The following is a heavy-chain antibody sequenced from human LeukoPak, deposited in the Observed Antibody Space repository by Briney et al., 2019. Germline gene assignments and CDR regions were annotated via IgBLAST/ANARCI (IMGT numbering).Heavy chain of an antibody. J-gene: IGHJ4*02. CDR2: INPNSGST. V-gene: IGHV1-2*06. CDR1: GYTFTGYY. Sequence: GASVKVSCKASGYTFTGYYMHWVRQAPGQGLEWMGRINPNSGSTNYAQKFQGGVTMTRDTSISTAYMELSRLRSDDTAVYYCARDSVSMITFGGVIPRPFDYWGQGTLVTVSS. D-gene: IGHD3-16*02. CDR3: ARDSVSMITFGGVIPRPFDY.